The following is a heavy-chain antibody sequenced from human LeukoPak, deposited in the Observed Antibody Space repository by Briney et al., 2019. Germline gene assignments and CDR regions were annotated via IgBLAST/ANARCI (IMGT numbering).Heavy chain of an antibody. CDR1: GYTFTSYG. J-gene: IGHJ4*02. CDR2: ISAYNGNT. Sequence: AAVKVSCKASGYTFTSYGISWLRLAPGQGLEWMGWISAYNGNTNYAQKLQGRVTMNTDKSTSTAYMDLRSLRSADTSVYYCARTPPVAAALDYWGQGTLVTVSS. CDR3: ARTPPVAAALDY. D-gene: IGHD6-13*01. V-gene: IGHV1-18*01.